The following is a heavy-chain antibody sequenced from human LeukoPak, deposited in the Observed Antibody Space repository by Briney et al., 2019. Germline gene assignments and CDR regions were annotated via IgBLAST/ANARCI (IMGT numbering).Heavy chain of an antibody. CDR3: ARGGSSGYYYG. D-gene: IGHD3-22*01. J-gene: IGHJ4*02. Sequence: SETLSLTCAVSADSFSSHYWTWIRQPPGKGLEWIGYISYIGSTNYNPSLKSRVTMSVDTSKNQFSLKLTSMTAADTAVYYCARGGSSGYYYGWGQGTLVTVSS. V-gene: IGHV4-59*11. CDR2: ISYIGST. CDR1: ADSFSSHY.